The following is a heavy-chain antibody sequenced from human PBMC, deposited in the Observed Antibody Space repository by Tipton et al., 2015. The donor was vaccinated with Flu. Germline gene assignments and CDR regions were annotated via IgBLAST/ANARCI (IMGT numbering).Heavy chain of an antibody. J-gene: IGHJ3*02. CDR2: IRYDGSNK. CDR3: AKGPIVVVISDNDAFDI. CDR1: GFTFSSYG. Sequence: SLRLSCAASGFTFSSYGMHWVRQAPGKGLEWVAFIRYDGSNKYYADSVEGRFTISRDNSKNTLYLQMNSLRAEDTAVYYCAKGPIVVVISDNDAFDIWGQGTMVTVSS. D-gene: IGHD3-22*01. V-gene: IGHV3-30*02.